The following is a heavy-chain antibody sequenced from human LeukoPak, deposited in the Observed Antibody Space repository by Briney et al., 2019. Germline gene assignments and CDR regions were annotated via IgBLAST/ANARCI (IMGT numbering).Heavy chain of an antibody. D-gene: IGHD3-16*02. CDR1: GFTFDDYA. CDR2: ISWNSGSI. J-gene: IGHJ4*02. CDR3: AKENNRRALDY. Sequence: GGSLRLSCAPPGFTFDDYAMRWVRQAPGKVLEWVSGISWNSGSIGYADSVKGRFTISRDNAKNSLYLQMNSLRAEDTALYYCAKENNRRALDYWGQGTLVTVSS. V-gene: IGHV3-9*01.